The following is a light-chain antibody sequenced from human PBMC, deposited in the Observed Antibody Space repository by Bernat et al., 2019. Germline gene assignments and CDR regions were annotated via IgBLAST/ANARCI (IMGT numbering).Light chain of an antibody. J-gene: IGKJ4*01. Sequence: DIQMTQSPSSLSASVGDRVTITCRASQSISSYLNWYQQKPGKAPKLLIYAASSLQSGVPSRFSGSGSGTDFTLTISSLQPEDVATYYCQKYNSAPPALTFGGGTKVEIK. CDR2: AAS. V-gene: IGKV1-39*01. CDR1: QSISSY. CDR3: QKYNSAPPALT.